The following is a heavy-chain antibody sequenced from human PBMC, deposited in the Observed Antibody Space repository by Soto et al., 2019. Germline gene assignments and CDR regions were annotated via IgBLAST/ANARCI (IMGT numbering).Heavy chain of an antibody. Sequence: SETLSLTCAVYGGSFSAYSWSWIRRPPGKGLEWIGYIYNSGSTHSNPSLQSRVTISVDTSKNQFSLKLSSVTAADTGIYYCARARVTMVREVIKYNMDVWGQGTTVTVSS. D-gene: IGHD3-10*01. J-gene: IGHJ6*02. CDR1: GGSFSAYS. CDR3: ARARVTMVREVIKYNMDV. V-gene: IGHV4-59*01. CDR2: IYNSGST.